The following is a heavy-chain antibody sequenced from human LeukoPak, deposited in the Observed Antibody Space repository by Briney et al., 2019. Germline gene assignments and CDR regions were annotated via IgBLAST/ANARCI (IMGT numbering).Heavy chain of an antibody. D-gene: IGHD5-18*01. CDR3: ARGPGLRGGYPGPHEYYFDY. V-gene: IGHV3-30*02. J-gene: IGHJ4*02. CDR1: GFTFSSYG. Sequence: GGSLRLSCAASGFTFSSYGMHWVRQAPGKGLEWVAFIRYDGSNKYYADSVKGRFTISRDNSKNTLYLQMNSLRAEDTAVYYCARGPGLRGGYPGPHEYYFDYWGQGTLVTVSS. CDR2: IRYDGSNK.